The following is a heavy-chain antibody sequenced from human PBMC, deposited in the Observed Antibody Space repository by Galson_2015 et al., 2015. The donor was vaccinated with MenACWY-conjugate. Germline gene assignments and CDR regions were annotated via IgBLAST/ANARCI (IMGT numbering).Heavy chain of an antibody. D-gene: IGHD3-10*01. Sequence: SLRLSCAASGFTFRNYWMTWVRQAPGKGLEWISYIGKSGSDIKYADSVKGRFSVSRDNARNSLYLQMNSLRAEDTAVYYCARDPYGSGNAWGQGTAVTVSS. CDR2: IGKSGSDI. J-gene: IGHJ6*02. CDR3: ARDPYGSGNA. CDR1: GFTFRNYW. V-gene: IGHV3-21*05.